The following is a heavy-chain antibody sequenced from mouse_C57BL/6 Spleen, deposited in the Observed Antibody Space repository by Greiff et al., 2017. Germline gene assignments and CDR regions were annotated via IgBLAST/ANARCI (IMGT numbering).Heavy chain of an antibody. CDR1: GYTFTSYW. D-gene: IGHD1-1*01. CDR2: INPSSGYT. Sequence: VQLQQSGAELAKPGASVKLSCKASGYTFTSYWMHWVKQRPGQGLEWIGYINPSSGYTKYNQKFKDKATLTADKSSSTAYMQLSSLTYEDSAVYYCARSGTTVVATDYAMDYWGQGTSVTVSA. J-gene: IGHJ4*01. V-gene: IGHV1-7*01. CDR3: ARSGTTVVATDYAMDY.